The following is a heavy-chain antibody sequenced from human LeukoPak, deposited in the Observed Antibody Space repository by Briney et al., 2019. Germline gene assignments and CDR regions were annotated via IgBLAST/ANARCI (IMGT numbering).Heavy chain of an antibody. CDR1: GGSISSSSYY. V-gene: IGHV4-39*01. D-gene: IGHD6-13*01. Sequence: SETLSLTCTVSGGSISSSSYYRGWIRQPPGKGLEWIGSIYYSGSTYYNPSLKSRVTISVDTSKNQFSLKLSSVTAADTAVYYCARHDRLAAAGFDYWGQGTLVTVSS. J-gene: IGHJ4*02. CDR3: ARHDRLAAAGFDY. CDR2: IYYSGST.